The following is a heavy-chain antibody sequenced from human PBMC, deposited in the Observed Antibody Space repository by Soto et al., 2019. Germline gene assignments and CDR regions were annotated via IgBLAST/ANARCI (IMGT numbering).Heavy chain of an antibody. CDR2: ISAYNGNT. V-gene: IGHV1-18*04. Sequence: ASVKVSCKASGYTFTSYGISWVRQAPGQGLEWMGWISAYNGNTNYAQKLQGRVTMTTDTSTSTAYMELRSLRSDDTAVYYCARGLDLIGYCSGGSCSRLVWLDPWGQGTMVTVSS. CDR1: GYTFTSYG. D-gene: IGHD2-15*01. J-gene: IGHJ5*02. CDR3: ARGLDLIGYCSGGSCSRLVWLDP.